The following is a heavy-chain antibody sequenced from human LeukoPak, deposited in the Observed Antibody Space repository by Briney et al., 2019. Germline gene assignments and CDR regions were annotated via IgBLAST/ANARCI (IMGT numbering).Heavy chain of an antibody. CDR1: GFTFSSYA. J-gene: IGHJ6*02. CDR2: ISGSGGST. D-gene: IGHD5-18*01. V-gene: IGHV3-23*01. CDR3: ARDKGEYSYGYYYYGMDV. Sequence: GGSLRLSCAASGFTFSSYAMSWVRQAPGKGLEWVSAISGSGGSTYYADSVKGRFTISRDNSKNTLYLQMNSLRAEDTAVYYCARDKGEYSYGYYYYGMDVWGQGTTVTVSS.